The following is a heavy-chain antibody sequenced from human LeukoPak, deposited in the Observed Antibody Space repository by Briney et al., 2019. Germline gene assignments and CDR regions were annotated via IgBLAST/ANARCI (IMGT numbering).Heavy chain of an antibody. Sequence: KPSETLSLTCTVSGGSISSSSYYWGWIRQPPGKGLEWIGSIYYSGSTYYNPSLRSRVTISVDTSKNQFSLKLSSVTAADTAVYYCARRNTGGYSYGYYFDYWGQGTLVTVSS. D-gene: IGHD5-18*01. CDR3: ARRNTGGYSYGYYFDY. V-gene: IGHV4-39*01. CDR1: GGSISSSSYY. CDR2: IYYSGST. J-gene: IGHJ4*02.